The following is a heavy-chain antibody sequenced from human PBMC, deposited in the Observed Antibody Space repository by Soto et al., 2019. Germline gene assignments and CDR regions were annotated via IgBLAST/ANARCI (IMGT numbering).Heavy chain of an antibody. CDR3: ARDVDYYGSGSYYNDYYYYYGMDV. J-gene: IGHJ6*02. CDR2: ISYDGSNK. D-gene: IGHD3-10*01. V-gene: IGHV3-30-3*01. Sequence: PGGSLRLSCAASGFTFSSYAMHWVRQAPGKGLEWVAVISYDGSNKYYADSVKGRFTISRDNSKNTLYLQMNSLRAEDTVLYYCARDVDYYGSGSYYNDYYYYYGMDVWGQGTTVTVSS. CDR1: GFTFSSYA.